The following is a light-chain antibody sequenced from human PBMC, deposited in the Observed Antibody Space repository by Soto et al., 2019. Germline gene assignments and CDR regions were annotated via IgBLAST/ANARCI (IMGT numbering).Light chain of an antibody. CDR3: QQYGSSPQT. V-gene: IGKV3-20*01. CDR1: QSVSSN. Sequence: IVRAQSPATLSLSPGERATLSCRASQSVSSNLAWYQQKPGQAPRLLIYGASSRATGIPDRFSGSGSGTDFTLTISRLEPEDFAVYYCQQYGSSPQTFGQGTKVDIK. CDR2: GAS. J-gene: IGKJ1*01.